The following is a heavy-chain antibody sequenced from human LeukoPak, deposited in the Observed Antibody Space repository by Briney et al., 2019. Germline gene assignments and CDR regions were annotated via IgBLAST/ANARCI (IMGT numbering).Heavy chain of an antibody. V-gene: IGHV1-46*01. CDR2: INPSGGST. J-gene: IGHJ4*02. D-gene: IGHD4-17*01. CDR1: GYTFTSYY. CDR3: ARTLTVTTHGNGGDY. Sequence: GASVKVSCKASGYTFTSYYMHWVRQAPGQGLEWMGIINPSGGSTSYAQKFQGRVTMTRDTSTSTVYMELSSLRSEDTAVYYCARTLTVTTHGNGGDYWGQGTLVTVSS.